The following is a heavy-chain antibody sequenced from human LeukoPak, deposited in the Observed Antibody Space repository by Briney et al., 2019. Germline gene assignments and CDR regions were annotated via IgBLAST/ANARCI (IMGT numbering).Heavy chain of an antibody. CDR2: VDPADGEA. CDR3: VTEGHCTSDSCYVH. V-gene: IGHV1-69-2*01. CDR1: GYTFTDYY. J-gene: IGHJ4*02. Sequence: ASVKVSCKASGYTFTDYYMHWVQQAPGKGPEWMGRVDPADGEAAYAEKFQGRVTITADPSRATAYMELASLRSEDTAMYYCVTEGHCTSDSCYVHWGQGTLVTVSS. D-gene: IGHD2-2*01.